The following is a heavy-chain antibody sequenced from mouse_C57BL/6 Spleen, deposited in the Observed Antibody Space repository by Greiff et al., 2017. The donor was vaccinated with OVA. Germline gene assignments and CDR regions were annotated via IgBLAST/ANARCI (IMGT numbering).Heavy chain of an antibody. CDR3: ASSYYSTFYAMDY. V-gene: IGHV3-6*01. J-gene: IGHJ4*01. Sequence: EVKLLESGPGLVKPSQSLSLTCSVTGYSIPSGYYWNWIRQFPGNKLEWMGYISYDGSNNYNPSLKNRISITRYTSKNQFFLKLNSVTTEDTATYYCASSYYSTFYAMDYWGQGTSVTVSS. CDR2: ISYDGSN. CDR1: GYSIPSGYY. D-gene: IGHD2-5*01.